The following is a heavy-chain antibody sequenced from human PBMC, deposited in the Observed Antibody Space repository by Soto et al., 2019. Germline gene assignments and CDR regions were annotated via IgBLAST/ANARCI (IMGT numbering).Heavy chain of an antibody. J-gene: IGHJ4*02. D-gene: IGHD1-26*01. CDR3: ARDQYSGSFLY. V-gene: IGHV1-2*02. Sequence: QVHLEQSGAEVKKARASVKVSCKASGYRFTDYYLHWLRQAPGQGVEWVGWIIPSSGSTNYAQKFHGRVTMTRDTSITTAYMELRSLTSDDTAVYFCARDQYSGSFLYWGQGTLVTVSS. CDR2: IIPSSGST. CDR1: GYRFTDYY.